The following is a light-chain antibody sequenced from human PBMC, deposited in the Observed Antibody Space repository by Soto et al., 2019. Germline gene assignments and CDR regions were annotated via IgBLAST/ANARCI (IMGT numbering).Light chain of an antibody. CDR2: GAS. CDR1: QSVSSSY. J-gene: IGKJ4*01. Sequence: EIVLTQSPGTLSLSPGERATLSCRASQSVSSSYLAWYQQKPGQAPRLLIYGASSRATGIPERFSGSGSGTDLPLTISRLEPEDFEVYYCQQYGRSPLTFGGRTKVEIK. V-gene: IGKV3-20*01. CDR3: QQYGRSPLT.